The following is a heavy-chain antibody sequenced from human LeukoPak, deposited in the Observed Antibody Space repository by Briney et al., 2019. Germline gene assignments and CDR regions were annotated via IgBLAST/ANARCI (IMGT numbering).Heavy chain of an antibody. CDR1: GGPFSGYY. V-gene: IGHV4-34*01. J-gene: IGHJ6*02. Sequence: PSETLSLTCAVYGGPFSGYYWSWIRQPPGKGLEWIGEINHSGSTNYNPSLKSRVTISVDTSKNQFSLKLSSVTAADTAVYYCAHSSSWVYYYYGMDVWGQGTTVTVSS. CDR2: INHSGST. CDR3: AHSSSWVYYYYGMDV. D-gene: IGHD6-13*01.